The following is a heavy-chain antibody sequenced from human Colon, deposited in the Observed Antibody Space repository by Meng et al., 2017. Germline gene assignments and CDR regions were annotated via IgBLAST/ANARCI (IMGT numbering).Heavy chain of an antibody. D-gene: IGHD3-16*02. CDR1: GFTFSDHY. Sequence: VQLVESGGGLVQPGGSLRLSCAASGFTFSDHYMDWVRQAPGKGLEWVGRIRNKANSYSLTYAASVKGRFTISRDDSETSLYLQMNSLKTEDTAVYYCTTNRYNWGQGTLVTVSS. V-gene: IGHV3-72*01. CDR3: TTNRYN. CDR2: IRNKANSYSL. J-gene: IGHJ4*02.